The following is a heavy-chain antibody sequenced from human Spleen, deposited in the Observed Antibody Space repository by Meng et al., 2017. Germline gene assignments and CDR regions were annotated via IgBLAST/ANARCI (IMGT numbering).Heavy chain of an antibody. J-gene: IGHJ4*02. CDR2: ISTSSSHI. Sequence: GGSLRLSCAASGFTFSIYSMNWVRQAPGKGLEWVSSISTSSSHIFYADSVKGRFTISRDNAKNSLFLQMNSLRAEDTAVYYCARDLLSGYFDYWGQGMLVTVSS. CDR1: GFTFSIYS. D-gene: IGHD3-22*01. V-gene: IGHV3-21*01. CDR3: ARDLLSGYFDY.